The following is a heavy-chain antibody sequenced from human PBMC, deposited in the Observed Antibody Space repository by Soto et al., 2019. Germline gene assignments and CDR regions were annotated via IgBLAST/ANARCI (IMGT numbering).Heavy chain of an antibody. CDR3: ATSGGRFLEWLGRYSIRDQNWFDP. V-gene: IGHV1-24*01. J-gene: IGHJ5*02. Sequence: ASVKVSCKVSGYTLTELSMHWVRQAPGKGLEWMGGFDPEDGETIYAQKFQGRVTMTEDTSTDTAYMELSSLRSEDTAVYYCATSGGRFLEWLGRYSIRDQNWFDPWGQGTLVTVSS. CDR2: FDPEDGET. CDR1: GYTLTELS. D-gene: IGHD3-3*01.